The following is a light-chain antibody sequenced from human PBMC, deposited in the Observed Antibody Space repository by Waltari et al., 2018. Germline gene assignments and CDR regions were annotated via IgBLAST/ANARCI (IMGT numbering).Light chain of an antibody. J-gene: IGLJ3*02. V-gene: IGLV1-44*01. CDR1: SSNIGTTP. CDR2: TNH. CDR3: AAWDDSLKGWV. Sequence: QSVLTQPPSASGTPGQRVTISCSGGSSNIGTTPVNWYQQPPGTAPKPPIHTNHHRPSGVPDRFSGSKSGTSASLAISGLQVEDEADYYCAAWDDSLKGWVFGGGTKVTVL.